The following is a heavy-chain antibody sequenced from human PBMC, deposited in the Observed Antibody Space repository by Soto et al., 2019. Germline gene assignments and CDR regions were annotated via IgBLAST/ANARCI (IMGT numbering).Heavy chain of an antibody. J-gene: IGHJ4*02. V-gene: IGHV3-23*01. Sequence: VGSLRLSCAASGFTFSSYAMSWVRQAPGKGLEWVSAISGSGGSTYYADSVKGRFTISRDNSKNTLYLQMNSLRAEDTAVYYCAKDLGYYDFWSGYYGPFDYWGQGTLVTVSS. CDR3: AKDLGYYDFWSGYYGPFDY. CDR1: GFTFSSYA. D-gene: IGHD3-3*01. CDR2: ISGSGGST.